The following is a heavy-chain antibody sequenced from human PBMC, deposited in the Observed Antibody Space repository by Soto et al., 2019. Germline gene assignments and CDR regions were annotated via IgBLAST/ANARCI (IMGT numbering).Heavy chain of an antibody. CDR3: ARGGGSPYHNHEFDF. CDR2: VSSTGST. CDR1: GASITQYY. Sequence: HVQLQESGPGLVKPSETLSLTCTVSGASITQYYWNWIRQSPGKGLGWIVSVSSTGSTVYNPSLTRRATVSLDTSKNQVALTLNSATAADTAVYHWARGGGSPYHNHEFDFWGQGTLVTVSS. V-gene: IGHV4-59*01. J-gene: IGHJ4*02. D-gene: IGHD6-13*01.